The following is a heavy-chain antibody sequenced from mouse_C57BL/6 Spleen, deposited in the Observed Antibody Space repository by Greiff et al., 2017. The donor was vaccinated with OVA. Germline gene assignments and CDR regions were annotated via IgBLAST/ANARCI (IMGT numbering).Heavy chain of an antibody. D-gene: IGHD2-3*01. Sequence: EVKLMESGGGLVKPGGSLKLSCAASGFTFSDYGMHWVRQAPEKGLEWVAYISSGSSTIYYADTVKGRFTISRDNAKNTLFLQMTSLRSEDTAMYYCARGGYYVDYFDYWGQGTTLTVSS. V-gene: IGHV5-17*01. CDR2: ISSGSSTI. CDR1: GFTFSDYG. J-gene: IGHJ2*01. CDR3: ARGGYYVDYFDY.